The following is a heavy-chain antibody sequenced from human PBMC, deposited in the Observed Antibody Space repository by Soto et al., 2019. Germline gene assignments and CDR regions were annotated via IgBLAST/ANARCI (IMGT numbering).Heavy chain of an antibody. J-gene: IGHJ4*02. CDR2: ISAYNGNT. V-gene: IGHV1-18*01. CDR3: ARKNLCSSSWCFDY. D-gene: IGHD6-13*01. Sequence: ASVKVSCKASGYTCTNYGISWVRQAPGQGLEWMGWISAYNGNTNYAQKLQGRVTMTTDTSTSTAYMELRSLRSDDTAVYYCARKNLCSSSWCFDYWGQGTLVTVSS. CDR1: GYTCTNYG.